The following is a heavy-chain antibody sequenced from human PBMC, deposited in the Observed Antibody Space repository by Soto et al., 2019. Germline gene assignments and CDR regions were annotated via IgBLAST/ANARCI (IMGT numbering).Heavy chain of an antibody. D-gene: IGHD4-17*01. CDR1: GYTFTSYY. V-gene: IGHV1-46*01. CDR2: INPSGGST. Sequence: ASVKVSCKASGYTFTSYYMHWVRQAPGQGLEWMGIINPSGGSTSYAQKFQGRVTMTRDTPTSTVYMELSSLRSEDTAVYYCARKTTVTTGRYYYYGMDVWGQGTTVTVSS. J-gene: IGHJ6*02. CDR3: ARKTTVTTGRYYYYGMDV.